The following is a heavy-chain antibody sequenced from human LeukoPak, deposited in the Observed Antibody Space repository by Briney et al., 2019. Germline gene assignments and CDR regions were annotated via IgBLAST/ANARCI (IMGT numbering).Heavy chain of an antibody. D-gene: IGHD5-24*01. CDR1: GFTFNIHA. CDR2: ISGIGISI. CDR3: AKDMHGYDRPVDY. J-gene: IGHJ4*02. V-gene: IGHV3-23*01. Sequence: GASLRLSCAASGFTFNIHAMDWVRQAPGKGLEWVSSISGIGISIYYADSVKARFTISRDNSKNTVYLQMNRLIAEDTAVYYCAKDMHGYDRPVDYWGRGTQVIVSS.